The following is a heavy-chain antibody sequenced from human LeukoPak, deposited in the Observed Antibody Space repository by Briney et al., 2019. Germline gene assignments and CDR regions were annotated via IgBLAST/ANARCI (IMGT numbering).Heavy chain of an antibody. Sequence: GGSLRLSCTASGFTFGDYAMSWFRQAPGKGLEWVGFIRSKAYGGTTEYAASVKGRFTISRDDSKSIAYLQMNSLKTEDTAVYYCTREEDSSSWYRWFDPWGQGTLVTVSS. V-gene: IGHV3-49*03. D-gene: IGHD6-13*01. J-gene: IGHJ5*02. CDR1: GFTFGDYA. CDR3: TREEDSSSWYRWFDP. CDR2: IRSKAYGGTT.